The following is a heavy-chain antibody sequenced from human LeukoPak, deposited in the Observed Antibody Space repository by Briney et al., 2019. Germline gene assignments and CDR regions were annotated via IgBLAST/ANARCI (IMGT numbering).Heavy chain of an antibody. CDR1: GFTFSSYG. CDR2: ISYDGSNK. Sequence: PGRSLRLSCAASGFTFSSYGMHWVRQAPGKGLEWVAVISYDGSNKYYADSVKGRFTISRDNSKNTLYLQMNSLRAEDTAVYYCARELIAAAGGFDYWGQGTLVTVSS. D-gene: IGHD6-13*01. V-gene: IGHV3-30*03. J-gene: IGHJ4*02. CDR3: ARELIAAAGGFDY.